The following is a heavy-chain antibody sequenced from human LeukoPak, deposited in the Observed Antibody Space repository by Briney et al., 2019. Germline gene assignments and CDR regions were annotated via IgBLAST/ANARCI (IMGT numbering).Heavy chain of an antibody. J-gene: IGHJ6*02. V-gene: IGHV1-18*01. CDR3: ARGVLRYFDWSPYYYYGMDV. CDR2: ISAYNGNT. CDR1: GYTFTRYG. Sequence: ASVKVSCKASGYTFTRYGISWVRQAPGQGLEWMGWISAYNGNTNYAQKLQGRVTMTTDTSTSTAYMELRSLRSDDTAVYYCARGVLRYFDWSPYYYYGMDVWGQGTTVTVSS. D-gene: IGHD3-9*01.